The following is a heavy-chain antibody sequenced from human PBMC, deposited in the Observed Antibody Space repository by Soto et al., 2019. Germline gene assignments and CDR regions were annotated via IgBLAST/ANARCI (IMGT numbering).Heavy chain of an antibody. Sequence: QVQLVQSGAEVKKPGSSVKVSCKASGGTFSSYAISWVRQAPGQGLEWMGGIIPFFGTANYAQKFQAGVTITAEESTSTAYKELSSLRSEDTAVYYCARGDFWSGYWDWLDPWGQGTLVTVSS. J-gene: IGHJ5*02. CDR3: ARGDFWSGYWDWLDP. V-gene: IGHV1-69*12. D-gene: IGHD3-3*01. CDR2: IIPFFGTA. CDR1: GGTFSSYA.